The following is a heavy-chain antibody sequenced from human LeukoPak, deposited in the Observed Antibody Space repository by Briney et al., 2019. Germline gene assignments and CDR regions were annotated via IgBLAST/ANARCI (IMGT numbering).Heavy chain of an antibody. J-gene: IGHJ5*02. Sequence: ASVKVSCKASGYTFTSYGISWVRQAPGQGLEWMGWISAYNGNTNYAQKLQGRVTMTTDTSTSTAYMELRSLRSEDTAVYYCARGARWYQLNWFDPWGQGTLVTVSS. CDR3: ARGARWYQLNWFDP. CDR1: GYTFTSYG. CDR2: ISAYNGNT. V-gene: IGHV1-18*01. D-gene: IGHD2-15*01.